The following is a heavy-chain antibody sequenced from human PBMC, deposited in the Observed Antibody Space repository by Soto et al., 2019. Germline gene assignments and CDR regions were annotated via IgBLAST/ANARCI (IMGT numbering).Heavy chain of an antibody. D-gene: IGHD2-2*01. V-gene: IGHV3-66*01. CDR1: GFTVSSNY. J-gene: IGHJ3*02. CDR3: AGLGCSSTSCYFADDAFDI. CDR2: IYSGGST. Sequence: GGSLRLSCAASGFTVSSNYMSWVRQAPGKGLEWVSVIYSGGSTYYADSVKGRFTISRDNSKNTLYLQMNSLRAEDTAVYYCAGLGCSSTSCYFADDAFDIWGQGTMVTVSS.